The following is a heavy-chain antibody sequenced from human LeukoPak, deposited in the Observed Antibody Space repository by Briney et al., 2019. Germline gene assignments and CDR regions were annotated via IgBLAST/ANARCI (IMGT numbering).Heavy chain of an antibody. CDR3: ATNGGDSHY. CDR1: GASVNSGNYY. CDR2: IYTSGTT. Sequence: SETLSLTCTVSGASVNSGNYYWNWFRQPAGKGLEWIGRIYTSGTTNYNPSLKSRVTVSVDTSKNQFSLNLSSVIAADTAVYYCATNGGDSHYWGQGTLVTVSS. J-gene: IGHJ4*02. D-gene: IGHD2-21*01. V-gene: IGHV4-61*02.